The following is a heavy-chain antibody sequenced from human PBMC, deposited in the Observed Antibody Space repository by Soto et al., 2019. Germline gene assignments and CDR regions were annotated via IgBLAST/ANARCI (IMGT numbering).Heavy chain of an antibody. CDR2: IYWNDDK. V-gene: IGHV2-5*01. J-gene: IGHJ4*02. D-gene: IGHD3-10*01. Sequence: QITLKESVPTLVKPTQPLTLTCTFSGFSLSTSGVGVGWIRQPPGKALVWLALIYWNDDKRYRPSLKSRLRITKDTSKNHVVLTMNNFDPVDTATYYCAHRNGSGIAKTYYFAYWGQGTLVTVSS. CDR3: AHRNGSGIAKTYYFAY. CDR1: GFSLSTSGVG.